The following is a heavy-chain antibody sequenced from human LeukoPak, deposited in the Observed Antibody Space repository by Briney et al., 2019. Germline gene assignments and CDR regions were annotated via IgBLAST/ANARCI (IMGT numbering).Heavy chain of an antibody. J-gene: IGHJ6*02. Sequence: PSETLSLTCTVSGGSISSNSYYWGWIRQPPGKGLEWIASISYSGSTYYSPSLKSRVTISVDTSKNQFSLKLSSVTAADTAVYYCARYITIFGVVINYGMDVWGQGTTVTVSS. CDR2: ISYSGST. V-gene: IGHV4-39*01. CDR1: GGSISSNSYY. D-gene: IGHD3-3*01. CDR3: ARYITIFGVVINYGMDV.